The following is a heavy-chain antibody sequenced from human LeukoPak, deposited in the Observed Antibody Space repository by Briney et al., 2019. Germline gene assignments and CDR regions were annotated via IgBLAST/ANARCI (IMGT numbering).Heavy chain of an antibody. CDR1: GYTFTNYY. V-gene: IGHV1-46*01. D-gene: IGHD3-9*01. CDR3: ARGPFEFDQPSTPFDY. CDR2: INPSGGTT. J-gene: IGHJ4*02. Sequence: ASVKVSCKASGYTFTNYYMHWVRQAPGQGLEWMGIINPSGGTTTYAQNFQGRVTMTRDTSTSTVYMELSSLRSGDTAVYYCARGPFEFDQPSTPFDYWGQGTLVTVSS.